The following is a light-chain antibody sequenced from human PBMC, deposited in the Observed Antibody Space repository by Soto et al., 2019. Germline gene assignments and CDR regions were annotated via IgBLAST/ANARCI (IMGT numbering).Light chain of an antibody. Sequence: ELVLTQSPGTLSLSPGERATLSCRPSQSVSSSYLAWYQQKPGQAPRLLIYGASSRATGIPDRFSGSGSGTDFSLTISRLEPEDFAVYYCQQYGSSRTFGQGTKV. V-gene: IGKV3-20*01. J-gene: IGKJ1*01. CDR3: QQYGSSRT. CDR2: GAS. CDR1: QSVSSSY.